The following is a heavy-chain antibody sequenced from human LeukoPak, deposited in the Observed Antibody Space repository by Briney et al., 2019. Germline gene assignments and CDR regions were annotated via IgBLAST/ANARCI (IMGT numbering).Heavy chain of an antibody. Sequence: GASVTVSCKFSGYTLTELSMHWVRQAPGKGLEWMGGFDFEDGETTYAQKFQGRVTMTEDTPTDTAYMDLRSLRSEDTAVYYCATELPRGLLSYWGQGTLVTVSS. J-gene: IGHJ4*02. CDR1: GYTLTELS. CDR3: ATELPRGLLSY. CDR2: FDFEDGET. D-gene: IGHD1-26*01. V-gene: IGHV1-24*01.